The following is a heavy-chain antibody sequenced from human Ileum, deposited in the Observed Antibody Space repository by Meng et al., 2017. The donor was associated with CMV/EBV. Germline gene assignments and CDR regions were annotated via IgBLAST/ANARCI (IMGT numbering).Heavy chain of an antibody. CDR2: ISSSGDAI. Sequence: GESLKISCRDSGLTLSSYTMNWVRQAPGKGLEWVSYISSSGDAINYADSVKGRFIISRDNPRNSLYLQMNSLRVEDTAVYYCARAAPGEEGTSPYFDSWGQGTLVTVSS. V-gene: IGHV3-48*04. CDR1: GLTLSSYT. CDR3: ARAAPGEEGTSPYFDS. J-gene: IGHJ4*02. D-gene: IGHD2-2*01.